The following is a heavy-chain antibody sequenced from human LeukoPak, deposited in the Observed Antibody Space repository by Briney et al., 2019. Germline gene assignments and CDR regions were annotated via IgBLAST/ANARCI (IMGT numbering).Heavy chain of an antibody. D-gene: IGHD3-16*01. J-gene: IGHJ5*02. CDR1: GYTFTGYY. Sequence: ASAKVSCKASGYTFTGYYMHWVRQAPGQGLEWMGWINPNSGGTNYAQKFQGRVTMTRDTSISTAYMELSRLRSDDTAVYYCARGVMITFGGEYNWFDPWGQGTLVTVSS. CDR3: ARGVMITFGGEYNWFDP. V-gene: IGHV1-2*02. CDR2: INPNSGGT.